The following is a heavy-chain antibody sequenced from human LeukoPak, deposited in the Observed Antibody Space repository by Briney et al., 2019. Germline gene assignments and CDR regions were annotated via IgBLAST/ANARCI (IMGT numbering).Heavy chain of an antibody. CDR1: GFIFDDYG. Sequence: GGSLRLPCAGSGFIFDDYGMHWVRQAPGKGLEWVSGISWNSGSIGYADSVKGRFTISRDNANNSLHLQMNSLRAEDTALYYCAKSQCSSTSCYGDIWGQGTMVTVSS. J-gene: IGHJ3*02. D-gene: IGHD2-2*01. CDR2: ISWNSGSI. V-gene: IGHV3-9*01. CDR3: AKSQCSSTSCYGDI.